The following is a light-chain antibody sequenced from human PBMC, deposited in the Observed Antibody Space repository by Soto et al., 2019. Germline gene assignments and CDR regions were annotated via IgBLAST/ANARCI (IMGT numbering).Light chain of an antibody. J-gene: IGLJ2*01. V-gene: IGLV2-23*01. Sequence: QSALTQPASVSGSPGQSITIYCTGTSSDVGSYNLVSWYQQHPGKAPKVMIYECSKRPSGVSNRFSGSKSGNTASLTISRLQAEDEADYYFCSYGGSDTLIFGGGTKLTVL. CDR3: CSYGGSDTLI. CDR1: SSDVGSYNL. CDR2: ECS.